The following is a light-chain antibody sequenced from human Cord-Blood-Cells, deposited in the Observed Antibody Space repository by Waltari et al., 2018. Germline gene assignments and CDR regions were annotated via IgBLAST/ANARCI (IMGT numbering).Light chain of an antibody. V-gene: IGLV3-1*01. J-gene: IGLJ2*01. Sequence: SYELTQPPSVSVSPGRTAAITGPEEKLGDKYACWYQQKPGQSPVLVIYQDSKRPSGIPERFSGSNSGNTATLTISGTQAMDEADYYCQAWDSSTVVFGGGTKLTVL. CDR3: QAWDSSTVV. CDR2: QDS. CDR1: KLGDKY.